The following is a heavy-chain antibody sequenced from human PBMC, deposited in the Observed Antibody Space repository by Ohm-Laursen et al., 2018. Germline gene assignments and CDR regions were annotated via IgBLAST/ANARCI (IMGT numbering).Heavy chain of an antibody. D-gene: IGHD2-8*01. Sequence: SLRLSCAASGFTFDDYAMHWVRQAPGKGLEWVSGISWKSDSVGYADSVKGRFTISRDNAKNSLYLQMNSLRAEDTALYYCAKDLATTNNFYYYTLDVWGQGTTVTVSS. CDR1: GFTFDDYA. CDR3: AKDLATTNNFYYYTLDV. J-gene: IGHJ6*02. CDR2: ISWKSDSV. V-gene: IGHV3-9*01.